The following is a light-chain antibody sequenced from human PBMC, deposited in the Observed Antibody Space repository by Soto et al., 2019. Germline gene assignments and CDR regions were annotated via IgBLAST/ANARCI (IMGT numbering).Light chain of an antibody. Sequence: AVQLTQSPSSLSASVGDRVTITCRASQGISSALARYQQKPGKPPNLLIYDASSLERGVPSRFSCSGSCTDFTLTISSLQPEDFATYYGQQFKNYPLTFGGGTNIEIK. CDR3: QQFKNYPLT. J-gene: IGKJ4*01. CDR2: DAS. CDR1: QGISSA. V-gene: IGKV1D-13*01.